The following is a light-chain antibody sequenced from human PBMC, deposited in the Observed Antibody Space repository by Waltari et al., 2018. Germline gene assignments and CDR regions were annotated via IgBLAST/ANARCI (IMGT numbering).Light chain of an antibody. J-gene: IGKJ2*01. V-gene: IGKV1-39*01. CDR2: AAS. CDR3: QQSYDSLNT. Sequence: IQITPSPSSLSASVGGRVTITCRGSRPISTYLNWYQKKPGEAPKLLIYAASKLQVGVPSRFSGSGSGTDFTLTISSLQPEDFATYYCQQSYDSLNTFGQGTKLDVK. CDR1: RPISTY.